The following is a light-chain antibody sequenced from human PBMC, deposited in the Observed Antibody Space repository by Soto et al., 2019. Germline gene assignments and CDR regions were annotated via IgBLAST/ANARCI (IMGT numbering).Light chain of an antibody. V-gene: IGKV3-15*01. J-gene: IGKJ2*01. Sequence: EIVMTQSPATLSMSPGERATLSCRATQNVNSNLAWYQHRPGQAPRLLIYGASIRPTGIPARFSGSGSWTEFNLTIDSLQSEDFAVYYCQQYNDWPPMYTFGQGTKLEIK. CDR2: GAS. CDR3: QQYNDWPPMYT. CDR1: QNVNSN.